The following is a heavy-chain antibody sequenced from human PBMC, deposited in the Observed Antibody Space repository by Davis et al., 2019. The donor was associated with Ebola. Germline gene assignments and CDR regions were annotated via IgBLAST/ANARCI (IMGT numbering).Heavy chain of an antibody. CDR3: ARQGTTSWDS. CDR1: GYGFTNYS. Sequence: GESLKIPCKGSGYGFTNYSIGCVRQLPGKGLEWMGFIFPDDSAATYSPSFQGQVTFSVDKSIRTAYLHWNSLKASDTATYYCARQGTTSWDSWGQGTLVTVSS. CDR2: IFPDDSAA. J-gene: IGHJ4*02. D-gene: IGHD2-2*01. V-gene: IGHV5-51*01.